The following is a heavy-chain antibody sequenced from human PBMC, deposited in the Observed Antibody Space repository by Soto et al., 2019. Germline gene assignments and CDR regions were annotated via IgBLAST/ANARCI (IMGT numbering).Heavy chain of an antibody. V-gene: IGHV1-18*01. CDR3: ARENLGRNARPWGIAAAS. CDR1: GYTFTSYG. CDR2: ISAYNGNT. J-gene: IGHJ5*02. D-gene: IGHD6-13*01. Sequence: QVQLVQSGAEVKKPGASVKVSCKASGYTFTSYGISWVRQAPGQGLEWMGWISAYNGNTNYAQKLQGRVTMTTDTXTXTXXMELRSLRSDDTAVYYCARENLGRNARPWGIAAASWGQGTLVTVSS.